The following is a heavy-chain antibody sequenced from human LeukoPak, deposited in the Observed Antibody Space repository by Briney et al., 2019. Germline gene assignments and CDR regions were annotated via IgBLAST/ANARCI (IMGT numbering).Heavy chain of an antibody. J-gene: IGHJ4*02. CDR1: GFTFSSYA. CDR2: ISYDGSNK. D-gene: IGHD6-19*01. V-gene: IGHV3-30-3*01. Sequence: GRSLRLSCAASGFTFSSYAMHWVRQAPGKGLEWVAVISYDGSNKYYADSVKGRFTISRDNSKNTLYLQMNSLRAEDTAVYYCARAPYSSGWFIREEYFDYWGQGTLVTVSP. CDR3: ARAPYSSGWFIREEYFDY.